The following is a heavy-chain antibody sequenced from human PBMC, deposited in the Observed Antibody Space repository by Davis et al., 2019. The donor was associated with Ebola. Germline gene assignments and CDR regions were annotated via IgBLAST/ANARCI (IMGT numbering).Heavy chain of an antibody. D-gene: IGHD3-3*01. CDR3: ARGHYDFWSGYPDY. Sequence: SETLSLTCTVSGDSISRSSHYWGWIRQPPGKGLEWIGDMYHSGSTAMYYSQSLKSRVTISVDTSKNQFSLKLSSVTAADTAVYYCARGHYDFWSGYPDYWGQGTLVTVSS. V-gene: IGHV4-39*01. CDR2: MYHSGST. J-gene: IGHJ4*02. CDR1: GDSISRSSHY.